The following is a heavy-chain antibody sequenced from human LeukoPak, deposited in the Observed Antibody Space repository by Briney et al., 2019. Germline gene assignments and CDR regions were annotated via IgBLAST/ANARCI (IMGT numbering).Heavy chain of an antibody. CDR2: LYYGGST. D-gene: IGHD5-18*01. J-gene: IGHJ3*02. V-gene: IGHV4-39*01. CDR1: GGSISSISYY. Sequence: SETLSLTCTVSGGSISSISYYWGWFRQPPGKGLEWIGTLYYGGSTYYNPSLKSRVTISVDMSKNQFSLMLSSVTAVDTAVYYCSREDTATATGALDIWGQGTMVTVSS. CDR3: SREDTATATGALDI.